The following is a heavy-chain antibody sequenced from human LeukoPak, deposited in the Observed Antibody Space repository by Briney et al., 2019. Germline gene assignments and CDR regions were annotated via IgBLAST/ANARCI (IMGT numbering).Heavy chain of an antibody. CDR3: ATSRTIFGVVRSFDP. V-gene: IGHV1-69*02. D-gene: IGHD3-3*01. Sequence: ASVKVSCKAPGGTFSSCTISWVRQAPGQGLERMGRIIPILGIANYAQKFQGRVTITADKSTSTAYMELGSLRSEDTAVYYCATSRTIFGVVRSFDPWGQGTLVTVSS. J-gene: IGHJ5*02. CDR2: IIPILGIA. CDR1: GGTFSSCT.